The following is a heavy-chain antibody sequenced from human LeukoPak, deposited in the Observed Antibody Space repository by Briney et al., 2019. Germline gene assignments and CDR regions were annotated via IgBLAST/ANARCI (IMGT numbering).Heavy chain of an antibody. CDR2: IYYSGST. CDR3: ARDHQEDLWSGQHNWFDP. J-gene: IGHJ5*02. Sequence: KASETLSLTCTVSGGSISSGDYYWSWIRQPPGKGLEWIGYIYYSGSTNYNPSLKSRVTISVDTSKNQFSLKLSFVTAADTAVYYCARDHQEDLWSGQHNWFDPWGQGTLVTVSS. CDR1: GGSISSGDYY. V-gene: IGHV4-61*08. D-gene: IGHD3-3*01.